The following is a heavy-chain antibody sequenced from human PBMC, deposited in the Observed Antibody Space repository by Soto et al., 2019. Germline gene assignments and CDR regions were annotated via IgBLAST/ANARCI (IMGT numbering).Heavy chain of an antibody. CDR1: GGSFSGYY. CDR2: INHSGST. Sequence: QVQLQQWGAGLLKPSETLSLTCAVYGGSFSGYYWSWIRQPPGKGLEWIGEINHSGSTNYNPSLKSRAPXSXAXSKNQFSLKLSSVTAADTAVYYCARVKYYGSGSYYNLNWFDPWGQGTLVTVSS. J-gene: IGHJ5*02. V-gene: IGHV4-34*01. D-gene: IGHD3-10*01. CDR3: ARVKYYGSGSYYNLNWFDP.